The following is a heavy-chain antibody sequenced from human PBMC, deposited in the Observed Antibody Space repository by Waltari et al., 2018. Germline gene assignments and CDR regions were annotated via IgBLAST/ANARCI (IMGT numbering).Heavy chain of an antibody. CDR1: GFTFSSYS. Sequence: EVQLVESGGGLVQPGGSLRLSCAASGFTFSSYSMNWVRQAPGKGLEWVSYISSSSSTIYYADSVKGRFTISRDNAKNSLYLQMNSLRAEDTAVYYCARGGTPSIAAAGSFDYWGQGTLVTVSS. V-gene: IGHV3-48*01. J-gene: IGHJ4*02. D-gene: IGHD6-13*01. CDR2: ISSSSSTI. CDR3: ARGGTPSIAAAGSFDY.